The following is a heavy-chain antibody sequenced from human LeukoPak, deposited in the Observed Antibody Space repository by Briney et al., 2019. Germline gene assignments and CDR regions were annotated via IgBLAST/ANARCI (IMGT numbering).Heavy chain of an antibody. D-gene: IGHD5-12*01. CDR3: ARDQGSGYDFTAFDI. CDR2: ISYDGSNK. J-gene: IGHJ3*02. CDR1: GFTFSSYA. Sequence: GGSLRLSCAASGFTFSSYAIHWVRQAPGKGLEWVAVISYDGSNKYYADSVKGRFTISRDNSKNTLYLQMNSLRAEDTAVYYCARDQGSGYDFTAFDIWGQGTMVTVSS. V-gene: IGHV3-30-3*01.